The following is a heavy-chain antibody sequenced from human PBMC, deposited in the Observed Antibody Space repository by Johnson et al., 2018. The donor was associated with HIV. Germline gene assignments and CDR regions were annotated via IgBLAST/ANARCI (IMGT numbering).Heavy chain of an antibody. CDR2: IKTKSDGGTI. Sequence: VQLVESGGGLVKPGGSLRLSCVASGFTFSSAWMGWVRQAPGKGLEWVGRIKTKSDGGTIDYNAPVKGRFTISRDDSKNTLYLQMNSLKTEDTAVYYCTTDWEYYYGAGRLDAFDMWGQGTMVTVSS. V-gene: IGHV3-15*01. J-gene: IGHJ3*02. CDR3: TTDWEYYYGAGRLDAFDM. D-gene: IGHD3-10*01. CDR1: GFTFSSAW.